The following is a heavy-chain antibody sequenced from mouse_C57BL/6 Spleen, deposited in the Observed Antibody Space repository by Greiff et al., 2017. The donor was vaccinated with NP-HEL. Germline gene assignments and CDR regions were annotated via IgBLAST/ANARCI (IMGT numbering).Heavy chain of an antibody. Sequence: VQLQQSGAELAKPGASVKLSCKASGYTFTSYWMHWVKQRPGQGLEWIGYINPSSGYTKYNQKFKDKATLTADKSSSTAYMQLSSLTSEDSAVYYCARSEITTVVAFDYWGQGTTLTVSS. J-gene: IGHJ2*01. D-gene: IGHD1-1*01. V-gene: IGHV1-7*01. CDR1: GYTFTSYW. CDR2: INPSSGYT. CDR3: ARSEITTVVAFDY.